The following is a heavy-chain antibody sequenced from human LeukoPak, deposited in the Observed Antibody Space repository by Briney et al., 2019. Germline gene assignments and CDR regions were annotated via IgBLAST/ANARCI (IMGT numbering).Heavy chain of an antibody. CDR3: ARGEYGGTHGRLHY. J-gene: IGHJ4*02. CDR1: GFTFSSYA. CDR2: ISYDGSNK. D-gene: IGHD4-23*01. Sequence: PGGSLRLSCAASGFTFSSYAMHWVRQAPGKGLEWVAVISYDGSNKYYADSVKGRFTISRDNSKNTLYLQMNSLRAEDTAVYYCARGEYGGTHGRLHYWGQGTLVTVSS. V-gene: IGHV3-30-3*01.